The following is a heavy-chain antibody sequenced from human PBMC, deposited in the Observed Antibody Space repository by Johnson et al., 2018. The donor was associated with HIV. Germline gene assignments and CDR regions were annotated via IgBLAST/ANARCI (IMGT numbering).Heavy chain of an antibody. D-gene: IGHD2-21*01. CDR2: IRYDGSNK. Sequence: QVQLVESGGGVVQPGGSLRPSCAASGFTFSSYGMHWVRQAPGKGLEWVAFIRYDGSNKYYADSLKGRFTISRDNSKNTLYLQMNSLRAEDTAVYYCARVVVVIAIGGTDAFDIWGQGTMVTVSS. V-gene: IGHV3-30*02. CDR1: GFTFSSYG. CDR3: ARVVVVIAIGGTDAFDI. J-gene: IGHJ3*02.